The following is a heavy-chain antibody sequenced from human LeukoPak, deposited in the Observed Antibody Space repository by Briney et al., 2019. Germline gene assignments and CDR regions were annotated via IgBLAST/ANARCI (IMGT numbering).Heavy chain of an antibody. CDR3: ASRRYSTSALDAFNI. D-gene: IGHD6-6*01. CDR2: ISSSSSDI. Sequence: PGGSLRLSCAAPGFPFNNYTVNWVRQAPGKGLEWVSSISSSSSDIYYADSVKGRFTISRDSSKNTLYRQMNALRREHTAVYYCASRRYSTSALDAFNIWGHGTMVSVSS. V-gene: IGHV3-21*04. J-gene: IGHJ3*02. CDR1: GFPFNNYT.